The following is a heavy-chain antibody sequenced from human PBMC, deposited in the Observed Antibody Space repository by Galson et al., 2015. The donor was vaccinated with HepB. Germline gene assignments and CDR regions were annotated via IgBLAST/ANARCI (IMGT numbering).Heavy chain of an antibody. CDR1: DDSIRSHS. Sequence: LSLTCTVSDDSIRSHSWTWIRQPPGKGLEYIGYIFSTGSSNYNPSLKSRVTMSVGTSKNQFSLRLSSVTAADTAVYYCARSVFGVAGRYFDSWGQGTLVTVSS. CDR2: IFSTGSS. V-gene: IGHV4-59*08. J-gene: IGHJ4*02. CDR3: ARSVFGVAGRYFDS. D-gene: IGHD3-3*01.